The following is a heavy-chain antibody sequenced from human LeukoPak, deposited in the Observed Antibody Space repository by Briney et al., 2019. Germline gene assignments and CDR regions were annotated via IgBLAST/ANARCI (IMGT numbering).Heavy chain of an antibody. J-gene: IGHJ4*02. D-gene: IGHD5-12*01. CDR1: GGSISSSSYY. CDR3: VGHYPHSDYVFDY. CDR2: IYYSGST. V-gene: IGHV4-39*01. Sequence: SETLSLTCTVSGGSISSSSYYWGWIRQPPGKGLEWIASIYYSGSTYYNPSLKSRVTISVDTSKNQFSLKLSSVTAADTAVYYCVGHYPHSDYVFDYWGQGTLVTVSS.